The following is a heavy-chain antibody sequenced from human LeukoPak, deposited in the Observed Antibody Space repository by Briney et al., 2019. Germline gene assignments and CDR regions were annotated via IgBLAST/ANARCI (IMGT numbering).Heavy chain of an antibody. CDR1: GDSVSNGNYY. V-gene: IGHV4-61*03. CDR3: ARSQNYYGSGDY. J-gene: IGHJ4*02. CDR2: IYYTGKT. D-gene: IGHD3-10*01. Sequence: SETLSLTCTVSGDSVSNGNYYWSWLRQPPGRALEWIGYIYYTGKTYYNPSLEGRVTILVDTSRNHFSVKLSSVTAADTAVYYCARSQNYYGSGDYWSQGTLVTVSS.